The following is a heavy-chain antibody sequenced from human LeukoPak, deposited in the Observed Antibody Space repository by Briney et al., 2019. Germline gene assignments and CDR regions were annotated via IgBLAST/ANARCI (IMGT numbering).Heavy chain of an antibody. D-gene: IGHD3-22*01. CDR3: ASLDSSGYYYFDY. CDR1: GFIFSSYW. J-gene: IGHJ4*02. Sequence: PGGSLRLSCAASGFIFSSYWMHWVRQAPGKGLVWVSRINSEGSSTSYADSVKGRFSTPRDNAKNTLYLQMNSLRAEDTAVYYCASLDSSGYYYFDYWGQGTLVTVSS. V-gene: IGHV3-74*01. CDR2: INSEGSST.